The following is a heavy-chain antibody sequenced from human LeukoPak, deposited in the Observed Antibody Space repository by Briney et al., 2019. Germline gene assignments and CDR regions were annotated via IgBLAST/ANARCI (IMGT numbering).Heavy chain of an antibody. Sequence: ASVNVSCKASGYTFTSYGISWVRQAPGQGLEWMGWISAYDGNTNYAQNLQGRVTMTTDTSTSTAYMEVRSLRSDDTAVYYCARDRQSCSDSSCLVDSWGQGTLVPVSS. CDR2: ISAYDGNT. V-gene: IGHV1-18*01. CDR1: GYTFTSYG. D-gene: IGHD2-2*01. J-gene: IGHJ4*02. CDR3: ARDRQSCSDSSCLVDS.